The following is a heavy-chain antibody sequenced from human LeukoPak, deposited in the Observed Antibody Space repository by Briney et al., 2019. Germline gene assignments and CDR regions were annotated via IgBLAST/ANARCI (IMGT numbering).Heavy chain of an antibody. J-gene: IGHJ6*03. CDR1: GGSISSGSYY. D-gene: IGHD2-15*01. CDR2: IYTSGST. CDR3: AKWGEDFDMDV. Sequence: PSETLSLTCTVSGGSISSGSYYWSWIRQPAGKGLEWIGRIYTSGSTNYNPSLKSRVTISVDTSKNQFSLKLSSVTAADTAVYYCAKWGEDFDMDVWGKGTTVTVSS. V-gene: IGHV4-61*02.